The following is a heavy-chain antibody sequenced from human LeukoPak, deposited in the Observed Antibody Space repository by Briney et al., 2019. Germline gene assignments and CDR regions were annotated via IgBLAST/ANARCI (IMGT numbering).Heavy chain of an antibody. CDR3: ARPTNTAMAPTYYYYGMDV. CDR1: GGTFSSYA. J-gene: IGHJ6*02. Sequence: SVKVSCTASGGTFSSYAISWVRQAPGQGLEWMGGIIPIFGTANYAQKFQGRVTITADESTSTAYMELSSLRSEDTAVYYCARPTNTAMAPTYYYYGMDVWGQGTTVTVPS. CDR2: IIPIFGTA. V-gene: IGHV1-69*13. D-gene: IGHD5-18*01.